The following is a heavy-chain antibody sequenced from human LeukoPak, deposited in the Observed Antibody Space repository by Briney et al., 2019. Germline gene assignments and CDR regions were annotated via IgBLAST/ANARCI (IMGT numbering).Heavy chain of an antibody. V-gene: IGHV3-30*02. CDR3: ARESGAAKIGQMLNY. J-gene: IGHJ4*02. CDR1: GLMFSTSG. CDR2: IQYDGSEI. D-gene: IGHD3-10*02. Sequence: PGGSLRLSCAASGLMFSTSGMHWVRQAPGKGLEWVAFIQYDGSEIYYADSLKGRFTISRDNSKNTLYLQMNSLRAEDTAVFYCARESGAAKIGQMLNYWGQGTLVTVSP.